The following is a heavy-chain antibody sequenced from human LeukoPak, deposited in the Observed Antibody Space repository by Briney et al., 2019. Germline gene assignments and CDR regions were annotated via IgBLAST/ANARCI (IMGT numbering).Heavy chain of an antibody. D-gene: IGHD1-26*01. CDR3: ARVEMWELHTEGSYYYMDV. V-gene: IGHV1-2*04. CDR2: INPNSGGT. J-gene: IGHJ6*03. Sequence: ASVKVSCKASGYTFTGYYMHWVRQAPGQGLEWMGWINPNSGGTNYAQKFQGWVTMTRDTSISAAYMELSRLRSDDTAVYYCARVEMWELHTEGSYYYMDVWGKGTTVTVSS. CDR1: GYTFTGYY.